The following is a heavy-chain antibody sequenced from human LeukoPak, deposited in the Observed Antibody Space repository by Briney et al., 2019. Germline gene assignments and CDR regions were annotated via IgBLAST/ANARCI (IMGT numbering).Heavy chain of an antibody. V-gene: IGHV4-59*08. D-gene: IGHD2-15*01. J-gene: IGHJ5*02. CDR3: VRREGYSSSPLGS. CDR2: IHSSGSI. Sequence: SETLSLTCTVSGGSIYSYYWTWIRQPPGKGLEWIGYIHSSGSIHYNPSVRSRVNMSLDTSKNQFSFNLTSVTAADTAVYYCVRREGYSSSPLGSWGQGTLVTVSS. CDR1: GGSIYSYY.